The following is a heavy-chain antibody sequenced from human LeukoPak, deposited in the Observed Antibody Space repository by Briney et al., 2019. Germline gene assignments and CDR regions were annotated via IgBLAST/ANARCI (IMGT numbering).Heavy chain of an antibody. CDR3: ARTYSGSYDDAFDI. CDR1: GGSFSGYY. V-gene: IGHV4-34*01. D-gene: IGHD1-26*01. CDR2: INHSGST. Sequence: PSETLSLTCAVYGGSFSGYYWSWIRQPPGKGLEWIGEINHSGSTYYNPSLKSRVTISVDTSKNQFSLNLSSVTAADTAVYYCARTYSGSYDDAFDIWGQGTVVTVSS. J-gene: IGHJ3*02.